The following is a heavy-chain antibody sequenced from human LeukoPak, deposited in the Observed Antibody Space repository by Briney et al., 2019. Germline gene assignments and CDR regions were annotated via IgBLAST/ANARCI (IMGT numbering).Heavy chain of an antibody. CDR2: TSSDGNNQ. CDR3: ARAMDTAMGPYFDY. D-gene: IGHD5-18*01. CDR1: GFTFSGYS. J-gene: IGHJ4*02. Sequence: GGSLRLSCAASGFTFSGYSMHWVREAPGKGLNWVAFTSSDGNNQYYADSVKGRFIISRGNSKNTLYLQVNSLRPEDTAVYYCARAMDTAMGPYFDYWGQGTLVTVSS. V-gene: IGHV3-30*04.